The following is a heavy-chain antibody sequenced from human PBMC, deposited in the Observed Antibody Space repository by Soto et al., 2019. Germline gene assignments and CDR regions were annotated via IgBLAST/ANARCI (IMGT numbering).Heavy chain of an antibody. CDR1: GDSVSSNSDA. D-gene: IGHD3-3*01. J-gene: IGHJ6*02. V-gene: IGHV6-1*01. CDR3: ARVSWNYDFWSGNLWSYYYYGMYV. CDR2: TYYRSKWYN. Sequence: SQILSVTWAISGDSVSSNSDAWNWIRQSRSRGLEWLGRTYYRSKWYNDYAVSVKSRITINPDTSKNQFSLQLNSVTPEDTAVYYCARVSWNYDFWSGNLWSYYYYGMYVWGQETTVTDSS.